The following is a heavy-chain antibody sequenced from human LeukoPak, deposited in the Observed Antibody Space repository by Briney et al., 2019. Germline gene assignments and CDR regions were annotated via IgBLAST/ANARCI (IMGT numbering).Heavy chain of an antibody. D-gene: IGHD3-22*01. CDR3: AKDANYFDSGSYLIPFDF. V-gene: IGHV3-23*01. CDR2: ISVNGVGT. J-gene: IGHJ4*02. CDR1: GFTFSRNA. Sequence: PGRCLRLSCAASGFTFSRNAMNWVRQAPGKGLEWVPSISVNGVGTYYADCVKGWFNISRDNSKNTLYLQMNSLRTEDTAVYHCAKDANYFDSGSYLIPFDFWGQGTLVTVSS.